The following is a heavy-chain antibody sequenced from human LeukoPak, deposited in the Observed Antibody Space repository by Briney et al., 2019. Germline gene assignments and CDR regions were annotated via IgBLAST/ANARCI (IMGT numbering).Heavy chain of an antibody. CDR2: IRSKAYGGTT. Sequence: GGSLGLSCTASGFTFGDYAMSWVRQAPGKGLEWVGFIRSKAYGGTTEYAASVKGRFTISRDDSKSIAYLQMNSLKTEDTAVYYCTLPMVPYYYYGMDVWGQGTTVTVSS. D-gene: IGHD3-10*01. CDR1: GFTFGDYA. CDR3: TLPMVPYYYYGMDV. J-gene: IGHJ6*02. V-gene: IGHV3-49*04.